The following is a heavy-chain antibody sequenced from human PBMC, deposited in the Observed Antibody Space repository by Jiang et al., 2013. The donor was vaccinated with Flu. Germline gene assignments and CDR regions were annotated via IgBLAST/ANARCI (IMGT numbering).Heavy chain of an antibody. CDR2: IYYSGTT. Sequence: QTLSLTCTVSDDSIDSGDYYWNWIRLPPGKGLEWIGYIYYSGTTYSKPSLKSRVSMSIDTSKKQFSLKLSSVTAADTAIYYCARLTQTARDFYYYGLDVWGQGPRSPFP. V-gene: IGHV4-30-4*08. CDR3: ARLTQTARDFYYYGLDV. J-gene: IGHJ6*02. D-gene: IGHD5-18*01. CDR1: DDSIDSGDYY.